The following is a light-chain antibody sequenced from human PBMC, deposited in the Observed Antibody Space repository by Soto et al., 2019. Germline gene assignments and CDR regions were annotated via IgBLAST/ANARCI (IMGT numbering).Light chain of an antibody. V-gene: IGLV2-14*01. CDR3: CSYTRTSNHYL. J-gene: IGLJ1*01. CDR2: EVR. Sequence: QSARRPPASVCWSPGHAITISCTGTSSDIGGYDYVSWYRQRPGKAPKLMIYEVRYRPSGVSNRFSGSKSGNTASLTISGLQAEDEAVYYCCSYTRTSNHYLFGSGTKVTVL. CDR1: SSDIGGYDY.